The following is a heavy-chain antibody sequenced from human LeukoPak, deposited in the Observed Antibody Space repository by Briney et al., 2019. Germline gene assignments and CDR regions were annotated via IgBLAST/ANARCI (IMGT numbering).Heavy chain of an antibody. J-gene: IGHJ4*02. Sequence: SETLSPACTVSGGSINSRSYYWAWIRQPPGKGLEWIGHVSYSGTTYYNPSLQSRLTTTVDTSKDQFSLKLTSVTAADAAVYYCARRTGLVRSGWVHFDYWGQGTLVSVSS. D-gene: IGHD6-19*01. V-gene: IGHV4-39*01. CDR2: VSYSGTT. CDR1: GGSINSRSYY. CDR3: ARRTGLVRSGWVHFDY.